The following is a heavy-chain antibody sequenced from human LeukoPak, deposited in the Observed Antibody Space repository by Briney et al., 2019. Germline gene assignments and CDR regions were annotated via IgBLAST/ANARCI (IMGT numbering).Heavy chain of an antibody. V-gene: IGHV3-23*01. CDR2: IGGNSGST. CDR1: GFTFNNYA. CDR3: AKANIVVVAAGWFFDL. Sequence: GGSLRLSCAVSGFTFNNYAMRWVRQAPGEGLEGVSCIGGNSGSTYFADTVKGRFTISRDNSKNTLYLQMNSLRADDAAVYYCAKANIVVVAAGWFFDLWGRGTLGTVSS. J-gene: IGHJ2*01. D-gene: IGHD2-21*01.